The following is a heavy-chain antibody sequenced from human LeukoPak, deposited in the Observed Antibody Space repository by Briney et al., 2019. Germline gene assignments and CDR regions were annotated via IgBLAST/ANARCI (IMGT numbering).Heavy chain of an antibody. J-gene: IGHJ3*02. V-gene: IGHV5-51*01. CDR2: IYPADSDT. Sequence: GESLKISCKGSGDDLVTYWIAWGRQMPGKGLEWMGIIYPADSDTRYSPSFQGQVTISANKSIRTAYLQWSSLKASDAAMYYCARPYTLAAIIGRNDAFDIWGQGTMVTVSS. CDR1: GDDLVTYW. D-gene: IGHD6-6*01. CDR3: ARPYTLAAIIGRNDAFDI.